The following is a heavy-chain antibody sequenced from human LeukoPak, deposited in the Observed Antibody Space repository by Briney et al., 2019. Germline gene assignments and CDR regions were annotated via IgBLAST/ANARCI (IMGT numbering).Heavy chain of an antibody. V-gene: IGHV3-30*18. CDR2: ISYDGSNK. J-gene: IGHJ4*02. D-gene: IGHD3-9*01. Sequence: GRSLRLSCAASGFTFRSYGMHWVRQAPGKGLEWVAVISYDGSNKYYADSVKGRFTISRDNSKNTLYLQMNSLRAEDTAVYYCAKRGDLRFDWLDYWGQGTLVTVSS. CDR1: GFTFRSYG. CDR3: AKRGDLRFDWLDY.